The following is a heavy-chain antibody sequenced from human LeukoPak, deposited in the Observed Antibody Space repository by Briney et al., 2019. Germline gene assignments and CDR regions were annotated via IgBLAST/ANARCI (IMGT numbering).Heavy chain of an antibody. CDR3: ARQQVYGITAAGPAISYYYYYMDV. CDR1: GYSFTSYW. V-gene: IGHV5-51*01. CDR2: IYPGDSDI. D-gene: IGHD6-13*01. Sequence: GESLKISCKGSGYSFTSYWIGWVRQMPGKGLEWMGIIYPGDSDIRYSPSFRGQVTISADKSISTAFLQWSSLKASDTAMYYCARQQVYGITAAGPAISYYYYYMDVWGKGTTVTISS. J-gene: IGHJ6*03.